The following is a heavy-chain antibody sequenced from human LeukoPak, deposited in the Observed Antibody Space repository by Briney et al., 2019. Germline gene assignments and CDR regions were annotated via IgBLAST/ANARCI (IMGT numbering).Heavy chain of an antibody. D-gene: IGHD1-7*01. Sequence: GGSLRLSCAASGFTFSNYAMHWVRQPPGKGLEYVSSISGSGGTTYYAHSVKGRFTISRDNSKNTLYLQMGSLRTEDIAVYYCARSTGNYTFDYWGQGTLVTVSS. CDR2: ISGSGGTT. CDR3: ARSTGNYTFDY. J-gene: IGHJ4*02. CDR1: GFTFSNYA. V-gene: IGHV3-64*01.